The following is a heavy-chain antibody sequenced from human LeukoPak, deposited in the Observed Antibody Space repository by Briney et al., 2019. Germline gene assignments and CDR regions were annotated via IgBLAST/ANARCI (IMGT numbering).Heavy chain of an antibody. Sequence: SETLSLTCAVYGGSFSGYYWSWIRQPPGKGLEWIGEINHSGSTNYNPSLKSRVTISVDTSKNQFSLKLSSVTAADTAVYYCARGAQRGWYLASPHYYYYGMDVWGQGTTVTVSS. J-gene: IGHJ6*02. V-gene: IGHV4-34*01. CDR2: INHSGST. D-gene: IGHD6-19*01. CDR3: ARGAQRGWYLASPHYYYYGMDV. CDR1: GGSFSGYY.